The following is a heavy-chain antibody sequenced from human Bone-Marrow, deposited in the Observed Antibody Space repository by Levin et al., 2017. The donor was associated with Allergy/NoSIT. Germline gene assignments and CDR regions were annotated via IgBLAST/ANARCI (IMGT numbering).Heavy chain of an antibody. D-gene: IGHD6-13*01. CDR3: ARAAGAAGRGGLDV. V-gene: IGHV3-21*01. Sequence: PEGSLRLSCATSGFPFSSYGMAWVRQAPGKGLEWVASITSTGNYIHYAESVKGRFTLSRDNANNSLSLQMNRLRGEDMAVYYCARAAGAAGRGGLDVWGQGTTVTVSS. J-gene: IGHJ6*02. CDR2: ITSTGNYI. CDR1: GFPFSSYG.